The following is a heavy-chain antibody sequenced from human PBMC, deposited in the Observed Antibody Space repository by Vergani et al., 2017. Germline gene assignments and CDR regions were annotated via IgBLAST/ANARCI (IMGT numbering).Heavy chain of an antibody. CDR1: GFTFDDYT. CDR3: AKGQDDPSHGMDV. J-gene: IGHJ6*02. V-gene: IGHV3-43*01. CDR2: ISWDGGST. D-gene: IGHD1-1*01. Sequence: EVQLVESGGVVVQPGGSLRLSCAASGFTFDDYTMHWVRQAPGKGLEWVSLISWDGGSTYYADSVKGRFTISRDNSKNSLYLQMTSLRAEDTAVYYCAKGQDDPSHGMDVWGQGTTVTVSS.